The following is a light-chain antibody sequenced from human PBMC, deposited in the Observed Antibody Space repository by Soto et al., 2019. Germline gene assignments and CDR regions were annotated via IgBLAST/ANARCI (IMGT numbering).Light chain of an antibody. CDR2: DVT. V-gene: IGLV2-14*03. CDR3: SSYTSNTTLVV. J-gene: IGLJ2*01. CDR1: SSDGGGYNL. Sequence: QSALTQSASVSGSPGQSISISCTGTSSDGGGYNLVSWYQHHPGKAPKLMIYDVTRRPSGVSDRFSGSKSGNTASLTISGLHAEDEADYHCSSYTSNTTLVVFGGGTKLTVL.